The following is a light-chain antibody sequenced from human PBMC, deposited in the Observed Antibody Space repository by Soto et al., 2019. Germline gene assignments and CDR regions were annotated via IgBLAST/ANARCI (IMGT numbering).Light chain of an antibody. CDR1: QTVTSSY. V-gene: IGKV3-20*01. CDR3: QQYVRVPHFT. J-gene: IGKJ3*01. CDR2: GAS. Sequence: EIVLTQSPGTLSLSPGERATLSCRASQTVTSSYLAWYQQKPGQAPRLLIYGASTRATGIPDRFSGSGSGTDLTLAISRLEPEDFAVYYCQQYVRVPHFTFSPGTKVDIK.